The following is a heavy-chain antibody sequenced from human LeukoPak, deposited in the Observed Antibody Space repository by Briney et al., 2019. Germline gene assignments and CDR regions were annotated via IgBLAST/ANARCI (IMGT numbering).Heavy chain of an antibody. D-gene: IGHD1-26*01. J-gene: IGHJ4*02. CDR3: ARARVGVTGGFDY. Sequence: PSQTLSLTCTVSGGSISSGSYYWSWIRQPAGKGLEWIGRIYTSGSTNYNPSLKSRVTISVDTSKNQFSLKLNSVTAADTAVYYCARARVGVTGGFDYWGQGTLVTVSS. CDR2: IYTSGST. V-gene: IGHV4-61*02. CDR1: GGSISSGSYY.